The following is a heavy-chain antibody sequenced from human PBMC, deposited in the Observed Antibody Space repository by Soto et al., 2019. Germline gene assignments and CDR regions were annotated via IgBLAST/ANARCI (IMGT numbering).Heavy chain of an antibody. D-gene: IGHD1-20*01. Sequence: QVQLQESGPGLVKPSETLSLMCTVSGDSMKTYYWSWIRQPPGKGLEWIGYIYHTGSSNYTPSLRSRVSMSIDTSKNQFSLKLTSVTAADTAVYLCARGLITPENFYYAMDVWGHGTTVAVSS. J-gene: IGHJ6*02. CDR3: ARGLITPENFYYAMDV. CDR1: GDSMKTYY. V-gene: IGHV4-59*01. CDR2: IYHTGSS.